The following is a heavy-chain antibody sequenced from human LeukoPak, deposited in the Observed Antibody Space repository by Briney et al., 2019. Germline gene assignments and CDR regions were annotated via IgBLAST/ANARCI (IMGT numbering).Heavy chain of an antibody. Sequence: ASVKVSCKASGYTFTSYNNNWVRQATGQGIEWMGWMNPNSGNTGYAQKFQGRVTITRSTSISTAYMELSSLRSEDTAVYYCARGRRGYCSGDSCLEYFQHWGQGTLVTVSS. D-gene: IGHD2-15*01. V-gene: IGHV1-8*03. CDR1: GYTFTSYN. CDR3: ARGRRGYCSGDSCLEYFQH. CDR2: MNPNSGNT. J-gene: IGHJ1*01.